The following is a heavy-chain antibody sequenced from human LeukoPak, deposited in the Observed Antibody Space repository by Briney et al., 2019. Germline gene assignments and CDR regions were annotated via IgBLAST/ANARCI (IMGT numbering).Heavy chain of an antibody. CDR2: IKRNTDGGTT. J-gene: IGHJ4*02. V-gene: IGHV3-15*01. CDR1: GFIFSNAW. Sequence: GGSLRLSCAASGFIFSNAWMSWVRRAPGKGLEWVARIKRNTDGGTTDYAAPVNGGFTISRDDSENTVYLQMNSLKIEDTAVYYCSGHMTSADYWGQGTLVTVSS. D-gene: IGHD2-21*02. CDR3: SGHMTSADY.